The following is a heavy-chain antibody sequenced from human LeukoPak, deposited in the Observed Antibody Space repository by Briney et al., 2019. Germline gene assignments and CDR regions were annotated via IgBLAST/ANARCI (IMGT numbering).Heavy chain of an antibody. Sequence: SETLSLTCTVSGGSISSYYWSWIRQPPGKGLEWIGYIYYSGSTNYNPSLKSRVTISVDTSKNQFSLKLSSVTAADTAVYYCARVEYYYDSSGYYYYYMDVWGKGTTVTVSS. CDR3: ARVEYYYDSSGYYYYYMDV. J-gene: IGHJ6*03. CDR2: IYYSGST. CDR1: GGSISSYY. D-gene: IGHD3-22*01. V-gene: IGHV4-59*01.